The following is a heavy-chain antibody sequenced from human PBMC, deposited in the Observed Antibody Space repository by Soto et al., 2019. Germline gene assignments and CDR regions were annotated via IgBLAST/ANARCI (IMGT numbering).Heavy chain of an antibody. D-gene: IGHD3-22*01. Sequence: EVQLVESGGGLIQPGGSLRLSCAASGFTVSSNYMSWVRQAPGKGLEWVSVIYSGGSTYYADSVKGRFTISRDNSKNTLYHQMNSLRAEDTAVYYFARGPAIDYGMDVWGQGTTVTVSS. CDR3: ARGPAIDYGMDV. V-gene: IGHV3-53*01. CDR2: IYSGGST. J-gene: IGHJ6*02. CDR1: GFTVSSNY.